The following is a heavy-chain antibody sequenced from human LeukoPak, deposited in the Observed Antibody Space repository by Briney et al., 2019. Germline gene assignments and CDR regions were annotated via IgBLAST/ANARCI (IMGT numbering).Heavy chain of an antibody. CDR2: TDASGGST. V-gene: IGHV3-23*01. CDR1: GFTFGSYA. Sequence: AGGSLRLSCAASGFTFGSYAMTWVRQAPGKGLEWVSSTDASGGSTYYADSVKGRFTISRDNSKNTFYLQMNTLRADDTAVYYCAKGSGSGWYGWFAPWGQGTLVTVSS. J-gene: IGHJ5*02. CDR3: AKGSGSGWYGWFAP. D-gene: IGHD6-19*01.